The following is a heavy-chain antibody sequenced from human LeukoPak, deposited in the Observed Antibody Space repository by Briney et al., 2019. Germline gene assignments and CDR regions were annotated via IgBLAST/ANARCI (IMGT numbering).Heavy chain of an antibody. V-gene: IGHV1-18*01. D-gene: IGHD3-16*02. CDR1: GYTFNNYG. CDR2: ISVYNGNT. J-gene: IGHJ4*02. Sequence: ASVKVSCKASGYTFNNYGITWVRQAPGQGLEWMGWISVYNGNTNYAQKLQGRLTMTTDTSTSTAYMELSSLRSEDTAAYYCARCIADYVWGSYRCLDYWGQGTLVTVSS. CDR3: ARCIADYVWGSYRCLDY.